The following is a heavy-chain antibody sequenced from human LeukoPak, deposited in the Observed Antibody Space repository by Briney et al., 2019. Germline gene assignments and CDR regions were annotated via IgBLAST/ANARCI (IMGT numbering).Heavy chain of an antibody. Sequence: PGGSLRLSCAPSGFSHSSNYMRWVRQAPGEGVEWVSVIYSGGSTYYADSGKGRFTISRHNSKNPLYLQMNSLGAEDTAVYYCARGAGWFGELYPPDAFDIWGQGTMVSVSS. CDR3: ARGAGWFGELYPPDAFDI. CDR1: GFSHSSNY. J-gene: IGHJ3*02. D-gene: IGHD3-10*01. CDR2: IYSGGST. V-gene: IGHV3-53*01.